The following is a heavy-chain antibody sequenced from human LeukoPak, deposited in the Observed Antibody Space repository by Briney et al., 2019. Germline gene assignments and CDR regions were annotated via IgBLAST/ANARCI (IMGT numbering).Heavy chain of an antibody. D-gene: IGHD3-10*01. CDR2: IKQDGSEK. V-gene: IGHV3-7*01. CDR3: ARSPTFGSGGYDYFDP. Sequence: PGGSLRLSCAASGFTFSSYWMSWVRQAPGKGLEWVANIKQDGSEKYYVDSVKGRFTISRDNAKNSLYLQMNSLRAEDTAVYYCARSPTFGSGGYDYFDPWGQGTLVTVSS. J-gene: IGHJ5*02. CDR1: GFTFSSYW.